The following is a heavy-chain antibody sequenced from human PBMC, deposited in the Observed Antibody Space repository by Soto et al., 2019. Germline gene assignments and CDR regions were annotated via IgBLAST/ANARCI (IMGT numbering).Heavy chain of an antibody. V-gene: IGHV4-4*02. J-gene: IGHJ4*02. CDR2: IFHDGTA. Sequence: QVKLQESGPGLATPSGTLSLTCAVSGVSLTSGNWWTWVRQSPQRGLEYIGEIFHDGTANYYPSFERRVAMSVDTSRNQFSLKLPSVTAADTAVYFCARLVYDTRLNYMYFDFWGPGTLVTVSS. D-gene: IGHD3-10*01. CDR1: GVSLTSGNW. CDR3: ARLVYDTRLNYMYFDF.